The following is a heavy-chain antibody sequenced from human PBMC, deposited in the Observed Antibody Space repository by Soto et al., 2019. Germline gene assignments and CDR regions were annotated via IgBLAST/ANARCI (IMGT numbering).Heavy chain of an antibody. Sequence: GGSLRLSCAASGFTFSSYWMHWVRQAPGKGLVWVSRINSDGSSTSYADSVKGRFTISRDNAKNSLYLQMNSLRAEDTAVYYCARDQGPRDYYYYGMDVWGQGTTVTVSS. J-gene: IGHJ6*02. CDR2: INSDGSST. V-gene: IGHV3-74*01. CDR1: GFTFSSYW. CDR3: ARDQGPRDYYYYGMDV.